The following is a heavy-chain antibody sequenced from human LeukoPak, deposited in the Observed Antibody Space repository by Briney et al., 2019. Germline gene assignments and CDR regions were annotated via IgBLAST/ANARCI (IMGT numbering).Heavy chain of an antibody. Sequence: ASVKVSCKTSGYTFTNYAMHWVRQAPGQTIEWLAWINPANGYTRYSQHFQDRVTVSSDTSADTAYMELSSLRSEDKAIYYCAIRDGHTDHWGQGTLVTVSS. CDR1: GYTFTNYA. D-gene: IGHD5-24*01. CDR3: AIRDGHTDH. V-gene: IGHV1-3*03. CDR2: INPANGYT. J-gene: IGHJ4*02.